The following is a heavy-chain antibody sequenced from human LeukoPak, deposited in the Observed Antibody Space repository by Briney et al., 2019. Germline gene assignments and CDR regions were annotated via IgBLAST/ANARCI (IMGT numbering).Heavy chain of an antibody. CDR2: INPNSGGT. V-gene: IGHV1-2*02. J-gene: IGHJ3*02. CDR3: ARDGGESDYDSSGGRIAFDI. CDR1: GYTFTSYD. Sequence: ASVKVSCKASGYTFTSYDINWVRQAPGQGLEWMGWINPNSGGTNYAQKFQGRVTMTRDTSISTAYMELSRLRSDDTAVYYCARDGGESDYDSSGGRIAFDIWGQGTMVTVSS. D-gene: IGHD3-22*01.